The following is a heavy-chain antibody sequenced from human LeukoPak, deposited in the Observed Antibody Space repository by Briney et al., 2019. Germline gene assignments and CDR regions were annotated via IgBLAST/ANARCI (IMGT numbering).Heavy chain of an antibody. CDR1: GFTFSSYG. CDR3: AKDKAAAGPYYYYYGMDV. CDR2: ISYDGSNK. V-gene: IGHV3-30*18. Sequence: PGRSLRLSCAASGFTFSSYGMHWVRQAPGKGLEWVAVISYDGSNKYYADSVKGRFTISRDNSKNTLYLQMNSLRAEDTAVYYCAKDKAAAGPYYYYYGMDVWGQGTTVTVSS. D-gene: IGHD6-13*01. J-gene: IGHJ6*02.